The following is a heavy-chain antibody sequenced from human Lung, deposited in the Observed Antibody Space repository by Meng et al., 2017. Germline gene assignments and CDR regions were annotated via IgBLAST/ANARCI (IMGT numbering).Heavy chain of an antibody. Sequence: EVQLLESGGGLVPAGGSLRLSCAASGFTFTDHWMHWVRQGPGKGLVWVSRINRDGTKPTYADSVKGRFTISRDNAKNTLYLQMNNLRAEDTAFYYCTNDRLNHWGQGALVTVSS. V-gene: IGHV3-74*01. CDR2: INRDGTKP. CDR3: TNDRLNH. D-gene: IGHD1-1*01. J-gene: IGHJ1*01. CDR1: GFTFTDHW.